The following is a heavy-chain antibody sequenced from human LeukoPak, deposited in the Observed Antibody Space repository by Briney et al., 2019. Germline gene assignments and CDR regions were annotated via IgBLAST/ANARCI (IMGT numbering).Heavy chain of an antibody. Sequence: SETLSLTCTVSGGSISSYYWSWIRQPPGKGLEWIGYIYYSGSTNYNPSLKSRVTISVDTSKNQFSLRLSSVTAADTAVYYCARESRRSYCNEYWGQGTLVTVSS. J-gene: IGHJ4*02. D-gene: IGHD3-10*01. V-gene: IGHV4-59*01. CDR3: ARESRRSYCNEY. CDR1: GGSISSYY. CDR2: IYYSGST.